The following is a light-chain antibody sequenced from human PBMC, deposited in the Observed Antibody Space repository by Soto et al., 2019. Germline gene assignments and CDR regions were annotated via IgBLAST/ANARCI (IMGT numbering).Light chain of an antibody. CDR2: LNSDGSH. Sequence: QAVVTQSPSASASLGASVKLTCTLSSGHSSYAIAWHQQQPEKGPRYLMKLNSDGSHSKGDGNPDRFSGSSSGAVRYLTISSLQSEDEADYYCQTWGTGIQVFGGGTKLTVL. CDR3: QTWGTGIQV. J-gene: IGLJ3*02. V-gene: IGLV4-69*01. CDR1: SGHSSYA.